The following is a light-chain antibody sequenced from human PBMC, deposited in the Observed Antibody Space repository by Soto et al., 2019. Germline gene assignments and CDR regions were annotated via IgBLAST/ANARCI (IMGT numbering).Light chain of an antibody. V-gene: IGKV1-9*01. CDR2: GAS. J-gene: IGKJ1*01. Sequence: IQLTQSPSSLSASVGDRVTITCRASQVISNYLAWYQQKPGKAPKLLIYGASTLQSGVPSRFSGRGSGTEFNLTISSLQPEDFGTYYCQQLDSYPRTFGQGTKVEIK. CDR1: QVISNY. CDR3: QQLDSYPRT.